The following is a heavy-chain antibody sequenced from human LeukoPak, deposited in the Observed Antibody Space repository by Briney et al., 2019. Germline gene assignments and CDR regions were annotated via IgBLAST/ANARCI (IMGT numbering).Heavy chain of an antibody. CDR1: GYTFNGYY. J-gene: IGHJ5*02. Sequence: SVKVSCKASGYTFNGYYMHWVRQAPGQGLEWMGRIIPILGIANYAQKFQGRVTITADKSTSTAYMELSSLRSEDTAVYYCARVVAVAGTGNNWFDPRGQGTLVTVSS. V-gene: IGHV1-69*04. D-gene: IGHD6-19*01. CDR2: IIPILGIA. CDR3: ARVVAVAGTGNNWFDP.